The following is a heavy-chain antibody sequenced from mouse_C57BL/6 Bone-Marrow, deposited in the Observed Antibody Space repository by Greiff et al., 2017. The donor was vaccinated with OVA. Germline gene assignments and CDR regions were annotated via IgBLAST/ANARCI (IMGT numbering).Heavy chain of an antibody. Sequence: QVQLQQSGAELARPGASVKMSCKASGYTFTSYTMHWVKQRPGQGLEWIGYINPSSGSTKYNQKFKDKATLTADKSSSTAYMQLRSLTSEDSAVYYCARGDGSSYGYFDYWGQGTTLTVSS. J-gene: IGHJ2*01. CDR3: ARGDGSSYGYFDY. CDR2: INPSSGST. CDR1: GYTFTSYT. D-gene: IGHD1-1*01. V-gene: IGHV1-4*01.